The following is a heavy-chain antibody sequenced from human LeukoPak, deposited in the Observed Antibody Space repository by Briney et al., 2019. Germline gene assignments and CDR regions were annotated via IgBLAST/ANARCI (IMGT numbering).Heavy chain of an antibody. V-gene: IGHV3-48*03. CDR1: GFTFSSYE. CDR2: ISRRGSTI. Sequence: PGGSLRLSCAASGFTFSSYEMNWVRQAPGKGLEWVSYISRRGSTIYYADSVKGRFTISRDNAKNSLYLQMNSLRAEDTAVYYCAREIAAAGTESLSREPNYFDYWGQGTLVTVSS. D-gene: IGHD6-13*01. CDR3: AREIAAAGTESLSREPNYFDY. J-gene: IGHJ4*02.